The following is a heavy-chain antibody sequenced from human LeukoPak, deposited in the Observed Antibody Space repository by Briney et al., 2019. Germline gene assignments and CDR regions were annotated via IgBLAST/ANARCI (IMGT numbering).Heavy chain of an antibody. D-gene: IGHD3-16*01. CDR1: GFTFSSYS. V-gene: IGHV3-21*01. CDR2: ISSSSSYI. J-gene: IGHJ4*02. CDR3: ESAEGEPSLLDY. Sequence: GGSLRRSCAASGFTFSSYSMNWVRQAPGKGLEWVSSISSSSSYIYYADSVKGRFTISRDNAKNSLYLQMNSLRAEDTAVYYCESAEGEPSLLDYWGQGTLVTVSS.